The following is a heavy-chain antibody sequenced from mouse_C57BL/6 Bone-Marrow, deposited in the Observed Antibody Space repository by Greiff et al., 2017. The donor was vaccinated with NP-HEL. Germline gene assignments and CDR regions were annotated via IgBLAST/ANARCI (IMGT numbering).Heavy chain of an antibody. CDR1: GFTFSSYA. Sequence: DVQLVESGGGLVKPGGSLKLSCAASGFTFSSYAMSWVRQTPEKRLEWVATISDGGSYTYYPDNVKGRFTISRDNAKNNLYLQMSHLKSEDTAMYYCARDLYYAMDYWGQGTSVTVSS. CDR3: ARDLYYAMDY. CDR2: ISDGGSYT. V-gene: IGHV5-4*01. J-gene: IGHJ4*01.